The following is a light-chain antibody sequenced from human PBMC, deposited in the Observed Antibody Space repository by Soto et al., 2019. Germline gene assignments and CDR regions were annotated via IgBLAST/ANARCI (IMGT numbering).Light chain of an antibody. CDR1: QSISSN. CDR3: VQYSDWPRT. Sequence: EIVMTQSPATLSVSPGERATLSCRASQSISSNLAWYQHKPGQAPRLLIYAASTRDTGIPARFGGSGSGTEFTLPISTLQSEDFALYYCVQYSDWPRTFGQGTKVEIK. CDR2: AAS. V-gene: IGKV3-15*01. J-gene: IGKJ1*01.